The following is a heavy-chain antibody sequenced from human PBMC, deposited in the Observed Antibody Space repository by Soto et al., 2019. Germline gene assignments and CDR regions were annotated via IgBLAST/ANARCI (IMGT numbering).Heavy chain of an antibody. V-gene: IGHV5-10-1*01. CDR1: GYNFITDW. CDR2: IDPTYSYN. CDR3: ARLSRASFALDV. J-gene: IGHJ6*02. D-gene: IGHD3-16*01. Sequence: GESLKISCKGSGYNFITDWISWVRQRPGKGLEWMGRIDPTYSYNKYSPSFEGHVTISADKSISTAYLQWCSLKASDSAVYYCARLSRASFALDVWGQGTTVTVSS.